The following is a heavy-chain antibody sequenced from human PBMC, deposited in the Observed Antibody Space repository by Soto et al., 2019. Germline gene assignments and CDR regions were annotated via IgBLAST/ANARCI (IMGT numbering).Heavy chain of an antibody. CDR3: ASAPYCSSTSGYGDGSGYYYGMDV. V-gene: IGHV1-69*01. CDR1: VGTFSSYA. Sequence: QVQLVQSGAEVKKPGSSVKVSCKASVGTFSSYAISWVRQAPGQGLEWMGGIITIFGTANYAQKFQGRVTMTADEATSTAYMELSSLRSEDKSVYYCASAPYCSSTSGYGDGSGYYYGMDVW. CDR2: IITIFGTA. J-gene: IGHJ6*01. D-gene: IGHD2-2*01.